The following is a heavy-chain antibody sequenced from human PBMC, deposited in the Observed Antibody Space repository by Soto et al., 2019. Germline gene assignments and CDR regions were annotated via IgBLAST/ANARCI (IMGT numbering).Heavy chain of an antibody. CDR3: AKGFDYIWGTYRYFDY. D-gene: IGHD3-16*01. CDR1: GFTFTYYA. V-gene: IGHV3-23*01. Sequence: EVQLLESGGGLVQPGGSLRLSCAASGFTFTYYAMAWGRQAPGKGLEWVSVISGSGGRTYYADSVKGRFIISRDNSNNTLYLQMNNLRAEDTAVYYCAKGFDYIWGTYRYFDYWGQGSLVTVSS. J-gene: IGHJ4*02. CDR2: ISGSGGRT.